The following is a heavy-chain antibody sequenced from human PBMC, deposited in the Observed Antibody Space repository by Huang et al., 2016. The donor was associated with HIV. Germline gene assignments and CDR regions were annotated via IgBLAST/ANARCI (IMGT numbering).Heavy chain of an antibody. Sequence: QVQLVQSGAEGKKPGSSVKVSCKVSGGPFSSYGISWVRQAPGRGLEWMGGCIPLCRTAHYAQSFQGRLTLTADESTSTAYMELSSLRSEDTAVYYCARSSLGDYDILTDDHDGRGLFDYWGQGTLVTVSS. CDR2: CIPLCRTA. CDR3: ARSSLGDYDILTDDHDGRGLFDY. J-gene: IGHJ4*02. V-gene: IGHV1-69*13. CDR1: GGPFSSYG. D-gene: IGHD3-9*01.